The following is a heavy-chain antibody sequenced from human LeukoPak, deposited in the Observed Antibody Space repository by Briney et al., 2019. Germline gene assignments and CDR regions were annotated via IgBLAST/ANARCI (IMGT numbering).Heavy chain of an antibody. CDR3: ARGRGYCSSTSCYRGGLDY. V-gene: IGHV1-69*04. CDR1: GGTFSSYA. D-gene: IGHD2-2*02. CDR2: IIPILGIA. J-gene: IGHJ4*02. Sequence: ASVKVSCKASGGTFSSYAISWVRQAPGQGLEWMGRIIPILGIANYAQKFQGRVTITADKSTSTAYMELSSLRSEDTAVYYCARGRGYCSSTSCYRGGLDYWGQGTLVTVSS.